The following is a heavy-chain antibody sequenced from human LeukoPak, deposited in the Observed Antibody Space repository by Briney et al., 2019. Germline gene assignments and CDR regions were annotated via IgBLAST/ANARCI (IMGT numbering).Heavy chain of an antibody. Sequence: GGSLRLSCAASGFTFSSYAMSRVRQAPGKGLEWVSAISGSGGSTYYADSVKGRFTISRDNSKNTLYLQMNSLRAEDTAVYYCAKVPYSNSNNWFDPWGQGTLVTVSS. CDR2: ISGSGGST. CDR1: GFTFSSYA. J-gene: IGHJ5*02. CDR3: AKVPYSNSNNWFDP. V-gene: IGHV3-23*01. D-gene: IGHD4-11*01.